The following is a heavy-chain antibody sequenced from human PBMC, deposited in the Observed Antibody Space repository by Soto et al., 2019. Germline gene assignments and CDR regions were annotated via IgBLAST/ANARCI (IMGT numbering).Heavy chain of an antibody. V-gene: IGHV1-69*01. Sequence: QVQLVQSGAAVKKPGSSVKVSCKAPGGTFSSYAISWVRQAPGQGLEWMGGIIPIFGTAKYAQKFQGRVTITADESTSTGYMELSSLRSEDTAVYYCARSQGGSSSLDIYYYYYYGMDGWGKGTTVTVSS. J-gene: IGHJ6*04. CDR3: ARSQGGSSSLDIYYYYYYGMDG. CDR2: IIPIFGTA. CDR1: GGTFSSYA. D-gene: IGHD2-15*01.